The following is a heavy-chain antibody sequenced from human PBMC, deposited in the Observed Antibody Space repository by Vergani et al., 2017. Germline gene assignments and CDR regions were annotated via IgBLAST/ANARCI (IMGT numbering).Heavy chain of an antibody. V-gene: IGHV4-39*01. D-gene: IGHD3-22*01. CDR2: IYYSGST. Sequence: QLQLQESGPGLVKPSETLSLTCTVSGGSISSSSYYWGWIRQPPGKGLEWIGSIYYSGSTYYNPSLKSRVTIAVDTSKNHFSLKLSSVTAADTAVYYCARFDTYYYDSSGYIDAFDIWGQGTMVTVSS. J-gene: IGHJ3*02. CDR1: GGSISSSSYY. CDR3: ARFDTYYYDSSGYIDAFDI.